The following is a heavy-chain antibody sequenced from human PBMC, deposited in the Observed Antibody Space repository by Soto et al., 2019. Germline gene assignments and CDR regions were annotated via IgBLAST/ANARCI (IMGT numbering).Heavy chain of an antibody. Sequence: ASVKVSCKASGGTFSSYTISWVRQAPGQGLEWMGRIIPILGIANYAQKFQGRVTITADKSTSTAYMELSSLRSEDTAVYYCARAASGWPYSLDYWGQGTLVTVSS. CDR3: ARAASGWPYSLDY. D-gene: IGHD6-19*01. V-gene: IGHV1-69*02. CDR1: GGTFSSYT. J-gene: IGHJ4*02. CDR2: IIPILGIA.